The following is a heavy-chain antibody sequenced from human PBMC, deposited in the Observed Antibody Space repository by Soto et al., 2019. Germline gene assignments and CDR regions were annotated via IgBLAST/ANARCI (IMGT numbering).Heavy chain of an antibody. CDR1: GGSISSSSYY. CDR3: ARPWVGATRKTLYYYYGMDV. D-gene: IGHD1-26*01. CDR2: IYYSGST. Sequence: PSETLSLTCTVSGGSISSSSYYWGWIRQPPGKGLEWIGSIYYSGSTYYNPSLKSRVTISVDTSKNQFSLKLSSVTAADTAVYYCARPWVGATRKTLYYYYGMDVWGQGTTVTVSS. V-gene: IGHV4-39*01. J-gene: IGHJ6*02.